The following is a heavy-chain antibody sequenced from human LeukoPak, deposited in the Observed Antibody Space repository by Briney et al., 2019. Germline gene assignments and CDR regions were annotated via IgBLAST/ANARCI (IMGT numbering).Heavy chain of an antibody. CDR3: AREAGYCSSTSCFLDY. J-gene: IGHJ4*02. CDR2: ISYDGSNK. V-gene: IGHV3-30-3*01. CDR1: GFAFSTYT. D-gene: IGHD2-2*01. Sequence: PGGSLRLSCAASGFAFSTYTMHWVRQAPGKGLEWVAVISYDGSNKYYADSVKGRFTISRDNSKDTLYLQMNSLRAEDTAVYYCAREAGYCSSTSCFLDYWGQGTLVTVSS.